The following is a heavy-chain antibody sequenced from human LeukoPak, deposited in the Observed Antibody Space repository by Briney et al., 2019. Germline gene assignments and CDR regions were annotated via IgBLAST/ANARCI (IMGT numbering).Heavy chain of an antibody. J-gene: IGHJ6*02. V-gene: IGHV3-53*04. CDR1: GFTVSSNY. Sequence: GGSLRLSCAASGFTVSSNYMSWVRQAPGKGLEWVSVIYSGGSTYYADSVKGRFTISRHNSKNTLYLQMNSLRAEDTAVYYCARAPRGCSGGSCYSSPLYYYNYYGMDVWGQGTTVTVSS. D-gene: IGHD2-15*01. CDR3: ARAPRGCSGGSCYSSPLYYYNYYGMDV. CDR2: IYSGGST.